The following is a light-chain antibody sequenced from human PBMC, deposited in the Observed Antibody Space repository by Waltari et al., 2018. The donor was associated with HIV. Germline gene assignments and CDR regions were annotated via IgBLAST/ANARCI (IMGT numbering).Light chain of an antibody. V-gene: IGLV2-23*02. CDR2: EVN. CDR1: STNIGSYNL. CDR3: CSYAGSSNVV. Sequence: TGTSTNIGSYNLVSWYQQHPGKAPKVIIYEVNKRPSGVSNRFSGSTSGSTASLTISGLQAEDEADYYCCSYAGSSNVVFGGGTKLTVL. J-gene: IGLJ2*01.